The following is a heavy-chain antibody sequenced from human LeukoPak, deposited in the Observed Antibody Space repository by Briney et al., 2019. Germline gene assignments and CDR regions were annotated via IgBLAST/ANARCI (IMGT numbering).Heavy chain of an antibody. D-gene: IGHD4-23*01. V-gene: IGHV4-30-2*01. CDR3: ARGYGDNSGAFDI. Sequence: SETLSLTCTVSGGSIMVAAYSWSWIRQPPGKGLEWIGYIYYSGRSYYNPSLKSRVTISLDRSKNQFSLRLSSVTAADTAVYFCARGYGDNSGAFDIWGRGHWSLSLQ. CDR2: IYYSGRS. J-gene: IGHJ3*02. CDR1: GGSIMVAAYS.